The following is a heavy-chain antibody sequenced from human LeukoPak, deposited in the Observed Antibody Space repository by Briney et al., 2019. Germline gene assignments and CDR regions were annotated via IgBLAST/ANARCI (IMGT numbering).Heavy chain of an antibody. J-gene: IGHJ6*02. CDR2: SRNKANSYTT. CDR1: GFIFSDHY. Sequence: PGGSLRLSCAVSGFIFSDHYIEWVRQAPGKGMEWVGRSRNKANSYTTEYAASVKGRFTFLRDDSKNLLYVQMNSLKSEDTAVYYCVRSYSAGQNGMDVWGQGTTVTVSS. D-gene: IGHD3-10*01. V-gene: IGHV3-72*01. CDR3: VRSYSAGQNGMDV.